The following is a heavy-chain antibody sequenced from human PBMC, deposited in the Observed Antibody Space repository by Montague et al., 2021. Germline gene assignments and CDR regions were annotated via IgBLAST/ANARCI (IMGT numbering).Heavy chain of an antibody. CDR1: CGSISSFY. CDR3: ARGRGNSYVSFDS. J-gene: IGHJ4*02. D-gene: IGHD5-18*01. Sequence: SETLSLTCTVSCGSISSFYWSWIRQPPEKGLELIAYIYYSGSAGGTTNYNPSLKSRVTISVDSSKNQLSLQLTSVTTADTAVYYCARGRGNSYVSFDSWGQGTLISVSS. CDR2: IYYSGSAGGTT. V-gene: IGHV4-59*13.